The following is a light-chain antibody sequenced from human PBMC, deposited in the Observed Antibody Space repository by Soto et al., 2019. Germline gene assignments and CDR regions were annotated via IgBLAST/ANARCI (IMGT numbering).Light chain of an antibody. Sequence: EIVLTQSPGTLSLSPGERATLSCRASQSVSSGFLAWYKQKPGQAPRLRIYGASSRATGIPDRFSGSGSGTDFTLTISRLEPEDFAVYYCQQYGSSPRIFGQGTNLEIK. J-gene: IGKJ2*01. CDR2: GAS. CDR3: QQYGSSPRI. V-gene: IGKV3-20*01. CDR1: QSVSSGF.